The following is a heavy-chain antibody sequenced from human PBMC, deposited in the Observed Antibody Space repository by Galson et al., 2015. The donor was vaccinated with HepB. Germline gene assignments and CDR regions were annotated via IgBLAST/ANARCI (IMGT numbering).Heavy chain of an antibody. Sequence: SLRLSCAASGFTFSSYWMHWVRQVPGKGLVWVSRINSDGSSTSYADSVKGRFTISRDNAKNTLYLQMNSLRAEDTAVYYCAREEVGATTTFRRYFDYWGQGTLVTVSS. J-gene: IGHJ4*02. V-gene: IGHV3-74*01. D-gene: IGHD1-26*01. CDR2: INSDGSST. CDR1: GFTFSSYW. CDR3: AREEVGATTTFRRYFDY.